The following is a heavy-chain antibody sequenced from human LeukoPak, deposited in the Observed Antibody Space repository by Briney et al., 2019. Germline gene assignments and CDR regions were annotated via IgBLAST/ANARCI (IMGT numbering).Heavy chain of an antibody. V-gene: IGHV4-30-2*01. CDR3: ARGGYCSSTSCFYWFDP. CDR1: GGSISSGGYS. J-gene: IGHJ5*02. CDR2: IYHSGST. D-gene: IGHD2-2*01. Sequence: SSQTLSLTCAVSGGSISSGGYSWSWIRQPPGKGLEWIGYIYHSGSTYYNPSLKSRVTISVDGSKNQFSLKLSSVTAADTAVYYCARGGYCSSTSCFYWFDPWGQGTLVTVSS.